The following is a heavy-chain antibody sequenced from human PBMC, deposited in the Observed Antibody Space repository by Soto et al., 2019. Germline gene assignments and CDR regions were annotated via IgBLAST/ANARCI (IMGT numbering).Heavy chain of an antibody. V-gene: IGHV3-21*01. CDR3: ARPRERYGDYGYYYGMDV. CDR2: ISSSSSYI. D-gene: IGHD4-17*01. J-gene: IGHJ6*02. CDR1: GFTFSSYS. Sequence: VGSLRLSCAASGFTFSSYSMNWVRQAPGKGLEWVSSISSSSSYIYYADSVKGRFTISRDNAKNSLYLQMNSLRAEDTAVYYCARPRERYGDYGYYYGMDVWGQGTTVTVSS.